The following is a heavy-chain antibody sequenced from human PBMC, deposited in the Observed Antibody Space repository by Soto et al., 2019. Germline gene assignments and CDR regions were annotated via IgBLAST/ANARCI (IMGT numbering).Heavy chain of an antibody. CDR2: INPDTGST. Sequence: QVQLVQSGAEVKKPGASVKISCKASGYTFTTYYLHWVRQAPGQGLEWMGIINPDTGSTSSAQNLRGRVSVTRDTSTSTVYMELYSLSSEDTAVYYCARDPNFSLTFHYYGMDVWGQGTTVTVSS. V-gene: IGHV1-46*01. CDR3: ARDPNFSLTFHYYGMDV. J-gene: IGHJ6*02. CDR1: GYTFTTYY.